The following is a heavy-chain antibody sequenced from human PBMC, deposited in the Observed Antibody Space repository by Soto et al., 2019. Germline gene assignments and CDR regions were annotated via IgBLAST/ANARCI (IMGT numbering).Heavy chain of an antibody. CDR1: GFFISSGNY. CDR3: ARARWYDAFDV. CDR2: IFHGGNT. Sequence: ETLSLTCAASGFFISSGNYWGWIRKPPGKGLEWIGSIFHGGNTYYNPSLKSRVTISVDMSKNQFSLKLNSVTAADTAVYYCARARWYDAFDVWGQGTVVTVSS. D-gene: IGHD2-15*01. J-gene: IGHJ3*01. V-gene: IGHV4-38-2*01.